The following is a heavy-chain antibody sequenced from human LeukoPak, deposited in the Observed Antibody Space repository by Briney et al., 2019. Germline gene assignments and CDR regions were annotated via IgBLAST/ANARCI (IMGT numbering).Heavy chain of an antibody. J-gene: IGHJ4*02. CDR3: ARDPAYGVTSNFDY. V-gene: IGHV3-21*01. CDR1: GFTFSSYS. D-gene: IGHD2-2*01. Sequence: SGGSLRLSCAASGFTFSSYSMNWVRQAPGKGLEWVSSISSSSSYIYYADSVKGRFTISRDNAKNSLYLQMNSLRAEDTAVYYCARDPAYGVTSNFDYWGQGTLVTVSS. CDR2: ISSSSSYI.